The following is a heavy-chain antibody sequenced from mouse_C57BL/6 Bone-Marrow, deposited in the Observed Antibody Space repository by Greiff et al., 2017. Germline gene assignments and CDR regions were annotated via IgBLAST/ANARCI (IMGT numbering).Heavy chain of an antibody. CDR2: IYPRSGNT. D-gene: IGHD1-1*01. Sequence: VQGVESGAELARPGASVKLSCKASGYTFTSYGISWVKQRTGQGLEWIGEIYPRSGNTYYNEKFKGKATLTADKSSSTAYMELRSLTSEDSAVYFCARSNYYGSRWAMDYWGQGTSVTVSS. V-gene: IGHV1-81*01. J-gene: IGHJ4*01. CDR1: GYTFTSYG. CDR3: ARSNYYGSRWAMDY.